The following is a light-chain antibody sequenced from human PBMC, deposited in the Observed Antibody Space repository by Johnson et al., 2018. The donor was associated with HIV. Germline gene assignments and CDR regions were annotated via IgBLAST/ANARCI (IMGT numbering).Light chain of an antibody. J-gene: IGLJ1*01. CDR3: GTWDSSLSADV. CDR2: DNN. CDR1: SSNIGNNY. Sequence: QSVLTQPPSVSAAPGQKVTISCSGSSSNIGNNYVSWYQQLPGTAPKLLIYDNNKRPSGIPDRFSGSKSGTSATLDITGLQTGDDADYYCGTWDSSLSADVCGPGNKVTVL. V-gene: IGLV1-51*01.